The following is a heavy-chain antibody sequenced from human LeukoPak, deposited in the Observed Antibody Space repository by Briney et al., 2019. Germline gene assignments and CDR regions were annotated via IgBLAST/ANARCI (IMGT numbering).Heavy chain of an antibody. CDR1: GFTFSTYA. Sequence: SGGSLRLSCAASGFTFSTYAMSWVRQAPGKGLEWVSTVSGRGDNTYYADSVKGRFTISRDNVRNTLSLQVNSLRAEDTAVYYCAKAVRIIDMAFDYWGQGALVTVSS. J-gene: IGHJ4*02. CDR2: VSGRGDNT. CDR3: AKAVRIIDMAFDY. V-gene: IGHV3-23*01. D-gene: IGHD5-24*01.